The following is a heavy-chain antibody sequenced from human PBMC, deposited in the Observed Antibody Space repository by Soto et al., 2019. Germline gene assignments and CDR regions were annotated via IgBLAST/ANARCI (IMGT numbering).Heavy chain of an antibody. CDR3: ARIGDPSPAIYNYFSP. Sequence: VGSLRLSCEASGFTFSNSGMYWVRPHPGKGLEWVSVISFDGSNIYYVDSVKGRFTISRENSKNTLYLQMDSLRSEDTAVYYCARIGDPSPAIYNYFSPWGQGTLVTVS. V-gene: IGHV3-30*03. CDR1: GFTFSNSG. D-gene: IGHD3-10*01. CDR2: ISFDGSNI. J-gene: IGHJ5*02.